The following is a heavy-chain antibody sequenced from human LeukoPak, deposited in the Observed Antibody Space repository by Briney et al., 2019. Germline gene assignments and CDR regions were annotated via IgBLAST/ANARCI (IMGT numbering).Heavy chain of an antibody. V-gene: IGHV5-51*01. CDR1: GYSFTSYW. CDR3: ARLGDFWSGYYIPNWFDP. J-gene: IGHJ5*02. Sequence: GESLKISCKGSGYSFTSYWIGWVRQMPGKGLEWMGIIYPGDSDTRYSPSFQGQVTISADKSISTAYLQWSSLKASDTAMYYCARLGDFWSGYYIPNWFDPWGQGTLVTVPS. D-gene: IGHD3-3*01. CDR2: IYPGDSDT.